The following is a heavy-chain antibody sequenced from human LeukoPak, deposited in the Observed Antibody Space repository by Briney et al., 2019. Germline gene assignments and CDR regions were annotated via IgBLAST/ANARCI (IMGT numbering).Heavy chain of an antibody. Sequence: ASETLSLTCTVSGGSISSSSYYWGWIRQPPGKGLEWIGSIYYSGSTYYNPSLKSRVTISVDTSKNQFSLKLSSVTAADTAVYYCARTSSGWYYFDYWGQGTLVTVSS. CDR1: GGSISSSSYY. CDR3: ARTSSGWYYFDY. V-gene: IGHV4-39*01. J-gene: IGHJ4*02. CDR2: IYYSGST. D-gene: IGHD6-19*01.